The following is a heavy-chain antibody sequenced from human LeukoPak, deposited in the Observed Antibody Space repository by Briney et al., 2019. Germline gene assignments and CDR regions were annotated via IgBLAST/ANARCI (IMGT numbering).Heavy chain of an antibody. CDR2: IKQDGSEK. V-gene: IGHV3-7*01. J-gene: IGHJ4*02. D-gene: IGHD1-26*01. CDR3: ARDRGSLVKRYYLDY. CDR1: GFTFSSYW. Sequence: PGGSLRLSCAASGFTFSSYWMSWVRQAPGKGLEWVANIKQDGSEKYYVDSVKGRFTISRDNAKNSLYLQMNSLRAEDTAVYYCARDRGSLVKRYYLDYWGQGTLVTVSS.